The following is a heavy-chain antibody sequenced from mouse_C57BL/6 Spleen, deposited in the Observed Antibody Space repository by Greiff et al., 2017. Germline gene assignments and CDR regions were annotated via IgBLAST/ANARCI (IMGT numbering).Heavy chain of an antibody. Sequence: QVQLKQSGPGILQSSQTLSLTCSFSGFSLSTSGMGVSWLRQPSGQGLEWLAHSYWGDAKRYHPSLKSRLTNSKDTSRNQVFPKITSVDTADTATYYCARSRSNMVTTGFGDWGKGTMVTVSA. D-gene: IGHD2-2*01. J-gene: IGHJ3*01. CDR2: SYWGDAK. CDR3: ARSRSNMVTTGFGD. V-gene: IGHV8-12*01. CDR1: GFSLSTSGMG.